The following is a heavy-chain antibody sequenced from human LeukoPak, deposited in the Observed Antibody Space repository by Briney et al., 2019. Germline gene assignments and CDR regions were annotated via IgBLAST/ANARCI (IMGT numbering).Heavy chain of an antibody. CDR1: GGSFSGYY. V-gene: IGHV4-34*01. J-gene: IGHJ4*02. CDR2: INHSGST. CDR3: ASSGSYLRHDY. Sequence: SETLSLTCAVCGGSFSGYYWSWIRQPPGKGLEWIGEINHSGSTNYNPSLKSRVTISVDTSKNQFSLKLSSVTAADTAVYYCASSGSYLRHDYWGQGTLVTVSS. D-gene: IGHD3-10*01.